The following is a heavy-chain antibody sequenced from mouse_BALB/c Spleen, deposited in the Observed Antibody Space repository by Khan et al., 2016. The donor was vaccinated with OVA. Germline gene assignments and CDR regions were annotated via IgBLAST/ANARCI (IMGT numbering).Heavy chain of an antibody. J-gene: IGHJ2*01. CDR1: GYSITSGYG. CDR2: ISYSGST. Sequence: EVQLQESGPGLVKPSQSLSLTCTVTGYSITSGYGWNWIRQFPGNKLEWVGYISYSGSTNYNPSLKSRITITRDTSKNQFFLQLNSVTTEDTATYYCARTARIKYWGQGTTLTVSS. D-gene: IGHD1-2*01. V-gene: IGHV3-2*02. CDR3: ARTARIKY.